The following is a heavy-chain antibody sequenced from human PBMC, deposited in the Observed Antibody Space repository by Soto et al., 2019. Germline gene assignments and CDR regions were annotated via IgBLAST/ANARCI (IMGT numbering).Heavy chain of an antibody. D-gene: IGHD2-15*01. J-gene: IGHJ6*02. CDR3: SGCSGGACHQNYGMDV. CDR2: ISPSTSHI. V-gene: IGHV3-21*01. Sequence: EVHLVESGGGLVKPGGSLRLSCAVSGFTFSSCTRNGVRQAPGKGLEWVSSISPSTSHIYYADSVKGRFTISRDNAKNSLFLQMNSLRAEDTAVYYCSGCSGGACHQNYGMDVWGQGTTVTVSS. CDR1: GFTFSSCT.